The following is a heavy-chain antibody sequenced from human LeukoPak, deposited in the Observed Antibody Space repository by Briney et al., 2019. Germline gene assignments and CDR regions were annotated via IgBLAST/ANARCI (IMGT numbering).Heavy chain of an antibody. J-gene: IGHJ4*02. CDR2: FYYTGST. Sequence: SETLSLTCTVSGGSISSSSFYWGWIRQPPGKGLEWIGSFYYTGSTYYNPSLKSRVTISVDTSKNQFSLRLSSVTAADTAFYYCVRPGIVGATAFDYWGQGTLVTVSS. CDR3: VRPGIVGATAFDY. V-gene: IGHV4-39*01. CDR1: GGSISSSSFY. D-gene: IGHD1-26*01.